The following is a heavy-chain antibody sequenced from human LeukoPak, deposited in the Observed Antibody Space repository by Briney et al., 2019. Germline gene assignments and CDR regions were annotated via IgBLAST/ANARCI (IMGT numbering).Heavy chain of an antibody. D-gene: IGHD3-10*01. Sequence: GGSLRLSCAASGFAFSNHGMHWVRQAPGKGLEGVAVISYDGSNKYYTDSVKGRFTISRDNSKNPLYLQMNSLRAEDTAVYYCSEEGAVRGVMPYYFDYWGQGTLVTVSS. CDR2: ISYDGSNK. CDR3: SEEGAVRGVMPYYFDY. V-gene: IGHV3-30*18. J-gene: IGHJ4*02. CDR1: GFAFSNHG.